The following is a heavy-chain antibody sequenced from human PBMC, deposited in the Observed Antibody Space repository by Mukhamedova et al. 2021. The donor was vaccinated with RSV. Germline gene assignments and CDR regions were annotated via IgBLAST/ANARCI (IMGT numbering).Heavy chain of an antibody. V-gene: IGHV1-69*01. J-gene: IGHJ4*02. D-gene: IGHD5-12*01. Sequence: AQKFQGRVTITADESTSTAYMELSSLRSEDTAVYYCARGGYNGYDYDYWGQGTLVTVSS. CDR3: ARGGYNGYDYDY.